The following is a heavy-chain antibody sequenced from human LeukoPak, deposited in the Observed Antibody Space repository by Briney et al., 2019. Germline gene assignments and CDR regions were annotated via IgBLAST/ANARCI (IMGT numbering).Heavy chain of an antibody. J-gene: IGHJ4*02. CDR2: IIPIFGTA. Sequence: RASVKVSCKASGGTFSTYAISWVRQAPGQGLEWMGGIIPIFGTANYAQKFQGRVTITADESTSTAYMELSSLRSEDTAVYYCASPGHTAHPRQFDYWGQGTLVTVSS. CDR1: GGTFSTYA. CDR3: ASPGHTAHPRQFDY. V-gene: IGHV1-69*13. D-gene: IGHD5-18*01.